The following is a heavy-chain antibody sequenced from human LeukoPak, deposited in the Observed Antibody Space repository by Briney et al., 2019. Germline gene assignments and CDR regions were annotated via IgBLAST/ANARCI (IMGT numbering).Heavy chain of an antibody. CDR2: INPNSGGT. V-gene: IGHV1-2*02. Sequence: GASVKVSCKASGYTFTGYYMHWVRQAPGQGLEWMGWINPNSGGTNYAQKFQGRVTMTRDTSISTAYMELSRLRSDDTAVYYCARDSNTIFGVVMKYFDYWGQGTLVTVSS. J-gene: IGHJ4*02. CDR3: ARDSNTIFGVVMKYFDY. D-gene: IGHD3-3*01. CDR1: GYTFTGYY.